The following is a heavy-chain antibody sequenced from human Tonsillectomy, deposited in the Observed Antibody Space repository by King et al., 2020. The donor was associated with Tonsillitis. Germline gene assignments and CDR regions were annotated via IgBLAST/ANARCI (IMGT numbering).Heavy chain of an antibody. CDR3: ARDRSAAAGVFDY. J-gene: IGHJ4*02. CDR2: FNPSAVSA. D-gene: IGHD6-13*01. CDR1: GYTFTNYY. Sequence: QLVQSGAEVKKPGASVKVSCEASGYTFTNYYIHWVRQAPGQGLAWMGLFNPSAVSASYAQKLKGRVTMTRDTSTNTVYMELSSLRSEDTAVYYCARDRSAAAGVFDYWGQGTLVTVSS. V-gene: IGHV1-46*04.